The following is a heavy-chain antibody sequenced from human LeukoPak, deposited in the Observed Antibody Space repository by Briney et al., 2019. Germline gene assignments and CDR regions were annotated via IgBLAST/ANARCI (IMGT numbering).Heavy chain of an antibody. V-gene: IGHV4-59*08. CDR3: VRHDYDTSWGLDWFFDL. CDR1: GDSIRSYY. Sequence: PSETLSLTCTVSGDSIRSYYWSWIRQSPGKGLEWIAYTYYNGRTDSNPSLKSRVTISLDMSKNQLSLKLNSVTAADTAVYYCVRHDYDTSWGLDWFFDLWGRGTLVIVSS. CDR2: TYYNGRT. D-gene: IGHD2-2*01. J-gene: IGHJ2*01.